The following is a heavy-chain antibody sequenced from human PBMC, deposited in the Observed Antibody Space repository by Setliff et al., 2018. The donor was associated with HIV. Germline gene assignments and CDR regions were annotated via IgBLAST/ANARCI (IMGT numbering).Heavy chain of an antibody. CDR3: ARAHYYGSGFMDV. D-gene: IGHD3-10*01. CDR1: GGSINSYY. J-gene: IGHJ6*04. V-gene: IGHV4-4*08. CDR2: IYASGST. Sequence: LSLTCTVSGGSINSYYWSWIRQPPGKGLEWIGYIYASGSTNYNPSLKSRVTISVDTSKNQFSLNLSSVTAADTAVYYCARAHYYGSGFMDVWGRGTTVTVSS.